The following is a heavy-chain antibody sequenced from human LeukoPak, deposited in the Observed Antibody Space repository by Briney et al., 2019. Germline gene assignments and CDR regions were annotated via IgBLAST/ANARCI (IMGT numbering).Heavy chain of an antibody. J-gene: IGHJ4*02. Sequence: SQTLYLTCTVSGGSISRGAHYWNWVRQHPGKGLERIVYIKYSGKTYDNPSLTSRVTISPDPSQNHSSLKLSSVTAADKAVYYCARGGSGEGYWGQGTLVTVSS. CDR2: IKYSGKT. CDR3: ARGGSGEGY. D-gene: IGHD3-10*01. CDR1: GGSISRGAHY. V-gene: IGHV4-31*03.